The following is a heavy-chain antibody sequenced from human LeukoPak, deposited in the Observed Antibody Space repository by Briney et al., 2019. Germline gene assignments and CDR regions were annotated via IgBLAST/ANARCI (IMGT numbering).Heavy chain of an antibody. J-gene: IGHJ4*02. CDR2: IFPGDSDT. CDR3: ARLEYYYDSGSYFDY. V-gene: IGHV5-51*01. Sequence: GESLKISCKGSGYSFTSYWIGWVRQMPGKGLEWMGIIFPGDSDTRYSPSLQGQVTISADKSISTAYLQWSSLKASDTAMYYCARLEYYYDSGSYFDYWGQGTLVTVSS. D-gene: IGHD3-10*01. CDR1: GYSFTSYW.